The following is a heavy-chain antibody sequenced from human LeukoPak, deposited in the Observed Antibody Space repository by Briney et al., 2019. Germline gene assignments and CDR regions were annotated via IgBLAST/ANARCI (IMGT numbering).Heavy chain of an antibody. CDR1: GYTFTGYY. D-gene: IGHD6-13*01. J-gene: IGHJ5*02. CDR3: ARASKGLGKASWFDP. V-gene: IGHV1-2*02. CDR2: INPNSGGT. Sequence: ASVTVSCKASGYTFTGYYMHWVRQAPGQGLEWMGWINPNSGGTNYAQKFQGRVTMTRDTSISTAYMELSRLRSDDTAVYYCARASKGLGKASWFDPWGQGTLVTVSS.